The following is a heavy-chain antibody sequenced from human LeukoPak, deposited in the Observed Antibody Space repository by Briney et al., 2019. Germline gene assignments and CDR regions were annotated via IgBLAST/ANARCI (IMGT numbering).Heavy chain of an antibody. CDR1: GLTFSSYE. Sequence: GGSLRLSCAASGLTFSSYEMNWVRQAPGKGLEWASYISSSGSTIYYADSVKGRFTISRDNAKNSLYLQMNGLRAEDTAVYYCAELGITMIGGVWGKGTTVTISS. D-gene: IGHD3-10*02. CDR3: AELGITMIGGV. V-gene: IGHV3-48*03. CDR2: ISSSGSTI. J-gene: IGHJ6*04.